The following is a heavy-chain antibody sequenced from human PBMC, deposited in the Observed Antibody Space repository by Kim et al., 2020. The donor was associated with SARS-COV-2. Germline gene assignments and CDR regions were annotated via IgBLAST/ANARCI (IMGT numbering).Heavy chain of an antibody. CDR2: INHSGST. Sequence: SETLSLTCAVYGGSFSGYYWSWIRQRPGQGLEWIGEINHSGSTNYNSSLTSRVTISVDTSKNQFFLTLSSVTAAATAVYYCAGGLGVGYYDSLTGSFDYWGQGTLVTVSS. CDR1: GGSFSGYY. J-gene: IGHJ4*02. V-gene: IGHV4-34*01. D-gene: IGHD3-9*01. CDR3: AGGLGVGYYDSLTGSFDY.